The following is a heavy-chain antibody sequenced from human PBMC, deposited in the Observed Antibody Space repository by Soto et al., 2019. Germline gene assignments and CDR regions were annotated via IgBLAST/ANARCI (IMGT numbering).Heavy chain of an antibody. CDR1: GFTFSSYS. Sequence: GGSLRLSCAASGFTFSSYSMNWVRQAPGKGLEWVSSISSSSSYIYYADSVKGRFTISRDNAKNSLYLQMNSLRAEDTAVYYCARSSDYYYYMDVWGKGTTVTVSS. CDR2: ISSSSSYI. J-gene: IGHJ6*03. CDR3: ARSSDYYYYMDV. V-gene: IGHV3-21*01.